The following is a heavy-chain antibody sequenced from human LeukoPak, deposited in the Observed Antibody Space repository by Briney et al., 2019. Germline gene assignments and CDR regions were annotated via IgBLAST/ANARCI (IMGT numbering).Heavy chain of an antibody. D-gene: IGHD2-8*01. CDR3: ARTKWCVLCVLEEFDY. V-gene: IGHV3-11*01. J-gene: IGHJ4*02. CDR2: ISSSGSTI. CDR1: GFTFSDYY. Sequence: PGGSLRLSCAASGFTFSDYYMSWIRQAPGKGLEWVSYISSSGSTIYYADSVKGRFTISRDNAKNSLYLQMNSLRAEDTAVYYCARTKWCVLCVLEEFDYWGQGTLVTVSS.